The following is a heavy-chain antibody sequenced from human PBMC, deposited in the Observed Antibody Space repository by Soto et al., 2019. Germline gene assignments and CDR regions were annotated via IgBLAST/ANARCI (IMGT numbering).Heavy chain of an antibody. CDR1: GCTFSSYA. CDR2: IIPIFGTA. Sequence: SSVKVSFKASGCTFSSYAISWVRQAPGQGLEWMGGIIPIFGTANYAQKFQGRVTITADESTSTAYMELSSLRSEDTAVYYCNRDSSSYFAPDYWGQGTLVTVSS. V-gene: IGHV1-69*13. CDR3: NRDSSSYFAPDY. D-gene: IGHD3-22*01. J-gene: IGHJ4*02.